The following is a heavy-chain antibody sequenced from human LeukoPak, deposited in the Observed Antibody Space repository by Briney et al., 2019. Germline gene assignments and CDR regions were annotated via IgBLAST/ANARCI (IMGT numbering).Heavy chain of an antibody. V-gene: IGHV1-18*01. CDR2: ISAYNGNT. J-gene: IGHJ5*02. D-gene: IGHD5-24*01. Sequence: ASVKVSCKASGYTFTSYGISWVRQAPGQGLEWMGWISAYNGNTNYAQKLQGRVTMTTDTSTSTAYMELRSLRSDDTAVYYCARQPTSRDGYNWFDPWGQGTLVTVSS. CDR3: ARQPTSRDGYNWFDP. CDR1: GYTFTSYG.